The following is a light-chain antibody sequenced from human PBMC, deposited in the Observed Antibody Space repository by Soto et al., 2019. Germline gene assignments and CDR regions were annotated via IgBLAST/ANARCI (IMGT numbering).Light chain of an antibody. Sequence: SVLTQPPSASGSPGQSVTISCTGTSSDVGGYDYVSWYQQYPGKTPKLMIFEVTKRPLGVPDRFSGSKSGNTASLTVSGLQAEDEADYYCLSHAGTAYVFGTGTKVTVL. J-gene: IGLJ1*01. CDR3: LSHAGTAYV. V-gene: IGLV2-8*01. CDR2: EVT. CDR1: SSDVGGYDY.